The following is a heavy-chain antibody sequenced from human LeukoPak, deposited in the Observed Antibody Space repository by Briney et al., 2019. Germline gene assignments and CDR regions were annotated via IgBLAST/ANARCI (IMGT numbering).Heavy chain of an antibody. CDR1: GGSFSGYY. CDR2: INHSGST. D-gene: IGHD3-16*01. CDR3: ARVMITFWVPPRAAWFDP. V-gene: IGHV4-34*01. Sequence: SETLSLTCAVYGGSFSGYYWSWIRQPPGKGLEWIGEINHSGSTNYNPSLKSRVTISVDTSKNQFSLKLSSVTAADTAVYYCARVMITFWVPPRAAWFDPWGQGTLVTVSS. J-gene: IGHJ5*02.